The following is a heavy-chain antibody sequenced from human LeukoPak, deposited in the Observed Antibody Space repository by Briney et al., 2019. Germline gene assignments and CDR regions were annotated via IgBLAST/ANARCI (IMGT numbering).Heavy chain of an antibody. CDR2: IKQDGSEK. D-gene: IGHD1-7*01. Sequence: GGSLRLSCVASGFIFSSSWMSWVRQAPGKGLEWVANIKQDGSEKDYADSVKGRFTISRDNAKNSLYLQMNSLRAEDTAEYYCASMFNWNYGKDYWGQGTLVTVSS. CDR3: ASMFNWNYGKDY. CDR1: GFIFSSSW. J-gene: IGHJ4*02. V-gene: IGHV3-7*01.